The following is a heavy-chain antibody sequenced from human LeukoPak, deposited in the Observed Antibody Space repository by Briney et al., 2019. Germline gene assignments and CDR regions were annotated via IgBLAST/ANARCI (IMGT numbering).Heavy chain of an antibody. CDR3: ARSYSGSFDP. Sequence: SETLSLTCNVSGGSISTYYWSWIRQPPGKGLEWIGYIYYSGSTNYNPSLKSRVTISVDTSKNQFSLKLSSVTAADTAVYYCARSYSGSFDPGGQGTLVTVSS. J-gene: IGHJ5*02. V-gene: IGHV4-59*01. D-gene: IGHD1-26*01. CDR2: IYYSGST. CDR1: GGSISTYY.